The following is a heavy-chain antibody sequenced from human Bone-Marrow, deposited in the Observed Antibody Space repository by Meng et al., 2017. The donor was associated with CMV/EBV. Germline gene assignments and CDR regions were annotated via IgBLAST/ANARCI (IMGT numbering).Heavy chain of an antibody. CDR1: GFNVSSNY. D-gene: IGHD3-22*01. V-gene: IGHV3-53*01. J-gene: IGHJ3*02. CDR3: ARDYLGADSSGYHEPDNAFDI. CDR2: IYSGGST. Sequence: GESLKISCAASGFNVSSNYMSWVRQAPGKGLEWVSVIYSGGSTYYADPVKGRFTISRDNSKDTLYLQMNSLRAEVTAVYYCARDYLGADSSGYHEPDNAFDIWGQGTMVTVSS.